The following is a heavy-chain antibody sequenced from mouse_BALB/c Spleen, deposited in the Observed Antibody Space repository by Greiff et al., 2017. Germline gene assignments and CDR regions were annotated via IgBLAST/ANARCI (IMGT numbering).Heavy chain of an antibody. CDR2: IYPGGGYT. V-gene: IGHV1-63*02. CDR3: ARLIYYGPGY. Sequence: QVQLQQSGAELMKPGASVKISCKATGYTFSSYWIEWVKQRPGHGLEWIGDIYPGGGYTNYNEKFKGKATLTADTSSSTAYMQLSSLTSEDSAVYFCARLIYYGPGYWGQGTTLTVSS. CDR1: GYTFSSYW. J-gene: IGHJ2*01. D-gene: IGHD1-1*01.